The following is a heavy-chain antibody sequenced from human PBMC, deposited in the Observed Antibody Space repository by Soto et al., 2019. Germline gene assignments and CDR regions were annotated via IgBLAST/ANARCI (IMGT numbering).Heavy chain of an antibody. CDR1: GYTFTSYG. J-gene: IGHJ4*02. CDR3: ARDTSLSRYSSGCDY. D-gene: IGHD6-19*01. CDR2: ISAYNGNT. V-gene: IGHV1-18*01. Sequence: APVKVSCKASGYTFTSYGISWARQAPGQGLEWMGWISAYNGNTNYAQKLQGRVTMTTDTSTSTAYMELRSLRSDDTAVYYCARDTSLSRYSSGCDYWGQGTLVTVSS.